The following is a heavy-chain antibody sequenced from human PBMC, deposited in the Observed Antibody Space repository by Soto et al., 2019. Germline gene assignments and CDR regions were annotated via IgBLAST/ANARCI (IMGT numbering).Heavy chain of an antibody. CDR3: AKVLHFTYYYGMDV. J-gene: IGHJ6*02. CDR2: ISSSSSYI. V-gene: IGHV3-21*01. CDR1: GFTFSSYS. Sequence: GGSLRLSCAASGFTFSSYSMNWVRQAPGKGLEWVSSISSSSSYIYYADSVKGRFSISRDNSKNTLYLQMNSLRAEDTAVYYCAKVLHFTYYYGMDVWGQGTTVTVSS. D-gene: IGHD3-3*02.